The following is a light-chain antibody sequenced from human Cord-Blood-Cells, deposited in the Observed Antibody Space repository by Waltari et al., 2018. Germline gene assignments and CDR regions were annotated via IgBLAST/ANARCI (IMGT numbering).Light chain of an antibody. V-gene: IGLV2-23*02. CDR3: CSYAGSSTCV. J-gene: IGLJ1*01. CDR1: SSDVGSYNL. CDR2: EVS. Sequence: QSALTQPASVSGSPGQSITISCTGTSSDVGSYNLVSWYQQHPGKAPKLMIYEVSKRPSGVSNRFSGSKAGNTASLTISGLQAEDEADDYCCSYAGSSTCVVGTGTKVTVL.